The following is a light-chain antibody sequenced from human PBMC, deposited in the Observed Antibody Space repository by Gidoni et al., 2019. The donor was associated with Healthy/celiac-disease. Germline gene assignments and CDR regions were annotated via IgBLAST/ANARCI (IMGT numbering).Light chain of an antibody. CDR3: QQYDNLPLYS. V-gene: IGKV1-33*01. CDR1: QDISNY. CDR2: DAS. J-gene: IGKJ2*03. Sequence: DIQMNQSPSSLSASVGDRVTITCQASQDISNYLNWYQQKPGKAPKLLIYDASNLETGVPSRFSGSGSGTDFTFTISSLQPEDIATYYCQQYDNLPLYSFGQGTKLEIK.